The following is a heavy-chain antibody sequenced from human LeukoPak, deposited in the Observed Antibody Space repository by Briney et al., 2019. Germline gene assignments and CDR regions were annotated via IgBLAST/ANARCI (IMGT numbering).Heavy chain of an antibody. Sequence: GGSLRLSCAASGFTVSTYYMTWVRQAPGKGLECVSVIYSGGSTYYADSVKGRYTVSRDNSKNTLYLQMNSLRAEDTAMYYCARGLGYCTSTTCLLPFDYWGQGTLVTVSS. J-gene: IGHJ4*02. V-gene: IGHV3-53*01. CDR2: IYSGGST. CDR1: GFTVSTYY. CDR3: ARGLGYCTSTTCLLPFDY. D-gene: IGHD2-2*01.